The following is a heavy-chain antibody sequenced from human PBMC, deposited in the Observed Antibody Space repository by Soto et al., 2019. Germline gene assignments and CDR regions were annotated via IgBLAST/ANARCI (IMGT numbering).Heavy chain of an antibody. V-gene: IGHV3-7*03. J-gene: IGHJ6*02. CDR2: IKQDGSEK. D-gene: IGHD6-13*01. Sequence: GSLSVSCAASGFTFSSYGMSWVLQAPGKGLEWVANIKQDGSEKYYVDSVKGRFTISRDNAKNSLYLQMNSLRAEDTAVYYCARVLGYSSSWYSGHYYYYGMDVWGQGTTVTVS. CDR3: ARVLGYSSSWYSGHYYYYGMDV. CDR1: GFTFSSYG.